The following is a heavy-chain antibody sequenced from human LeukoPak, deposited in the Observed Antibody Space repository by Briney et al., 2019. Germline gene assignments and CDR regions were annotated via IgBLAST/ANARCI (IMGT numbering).Heavy chain of an antibody. J-gene: IGHJ2*01. CDR1: GYSFPNYW. D-gene: IGHD3/OR15-3a*01. Sequence: GESLKISCRGSGYSFPNYWIDWVRQLPGKGLEYMGVVYPADSDATYSPSFQGQVTLSADKSTDTAYLQWSSLKASDTAMYYCARRGTWHFDLWGRGTLVTVSS. CDR3: ARRGTWHFDL. V-gene: IGHV5-51*01. CDR2: VYPADSDA.